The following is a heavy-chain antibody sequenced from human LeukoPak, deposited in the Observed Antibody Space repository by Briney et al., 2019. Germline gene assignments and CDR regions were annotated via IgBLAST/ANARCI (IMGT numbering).Heavy chain of an antibody. CDR1: GWSFNDYY. CDR2: INARGDT. Sequence: PSETLSLTCAVYGWSFNDYYWNWIRQPPGMGLEWIGEINARGDTNYNPSLKSRVTISVDTSKKQFSLRFTSTIAADTAVYYCVRGQVPAARGYNWFDPWGQGTLVTVSS. CDR3: VRGQVPAARGYNWFDP. D-gene: IGHD2-2*01. J-gene: IGHJ5*02. V-gene: IGHV4-34*01.